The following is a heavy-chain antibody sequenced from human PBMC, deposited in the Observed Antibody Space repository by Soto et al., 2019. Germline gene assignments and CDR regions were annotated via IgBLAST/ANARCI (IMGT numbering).Heavy chain of an antibody. CDR2: IYYSGNT. CDR3: GGGQITIFSFDY. J-gene: IGHJ4*02. Sequence: SETLSLTCTVSGGSISSYYWSWIRQPPGKGLEWIGYIYYSGNTNYNPSLKSRVTISLDTSKKQFSLKLNSVTAADTAVYYCGGGQITIFSFDYWGQGALVTSPQ. V-gene: IGHV4-59*01. D-gene: IGHD3-9*01. CDR1: GGSISSYY.